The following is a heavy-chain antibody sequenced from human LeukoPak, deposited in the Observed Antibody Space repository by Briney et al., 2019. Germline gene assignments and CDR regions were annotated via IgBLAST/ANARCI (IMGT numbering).Heavy chain of an antibody. CDR2: IKQDGSEK. D-gene: IGHD4-11*01. V-gene: IGHV3-7*01. CDR3: ARSLSNYVLYYYYYMDV. CDR1: GFTFSSYW. J-gene: IGHJ6*03. Sequence: GGSLRLSCAASGFTFSSYWMSWVRQAPGKGLEWAANIKQDGSEKYYVDSVKGRFTISRDNAKNSLYLQMNSLRAEDTAVYYCARSLSNYVLYYYYYMDVWGKGTTVTVSS.